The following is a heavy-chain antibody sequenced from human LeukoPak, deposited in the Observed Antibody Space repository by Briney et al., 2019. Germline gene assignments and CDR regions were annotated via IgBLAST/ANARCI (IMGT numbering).Heavy chain of an antibody. CDR2: IIPMFGAA. J-gene: IGHJ3*02. V-gene: IGHV1-69*13. CDR3: AREMLVDGGSGSDAFDI. CDR1: GGTFSGYA. D-gene: IGHD3-10*01. Sequence: GASVKVSCKASGGTFSGYAISWVRQAPGQGLEWMGGIIPMFGAANYAQKFQGSVTITADESTNTAYMELSSLRSEDTAIYYCAREMLVDGGSGSDAFDIWGQGTLVTVSS.